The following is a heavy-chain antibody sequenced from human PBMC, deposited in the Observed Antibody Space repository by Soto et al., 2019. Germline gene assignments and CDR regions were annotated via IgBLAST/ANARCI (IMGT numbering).Heavy chain of an antibody. J-gene: IGHJ5*02. CDR1: GFTFDDYA. V-gene: IGHV3-9*01. CDR3: AKDGPSSGWSGFYP. D-gene: IGHD6-19*01. Sequence: EVQLVESGGGLVQPGRSLRLSCAASGFTFDDYAMHWVRQSPGKGLEWVSGISWNSGSIGYADSVKGRFTISRDNAKNSLYLQMNSLRAEDTALYYCAKDGPSSGWSGFYPWGQGTLVTVFS. CDR2: ISWNSGSI.